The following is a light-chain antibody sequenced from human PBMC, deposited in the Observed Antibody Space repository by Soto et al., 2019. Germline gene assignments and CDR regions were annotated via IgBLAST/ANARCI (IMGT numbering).Light chain of an antibody. CDR1: SSNIGAGYD. CDR2: GNS. Sequence: QSVLTQPPSVSGAPGQRVTISCTGSSSNIGAGYDVHWYQQHPGTAPKVLIYGNSNRPSGVPDRFSGSKSGTSASLAITGLQAEDEADYYCQSYDSSLSGYVFGTGTELTVL. J-gene: IGLJ1*01. V-gene: IGLV1-40*01. CDR3: QSYDSSLSGYV.